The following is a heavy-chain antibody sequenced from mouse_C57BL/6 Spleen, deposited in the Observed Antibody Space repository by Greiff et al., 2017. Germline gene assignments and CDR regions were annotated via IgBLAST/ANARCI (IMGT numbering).Heavy chain of an antibody. D-gene: IGHD1-1*01. V-gene: IGHV1-69*01. CDR2: IDPSDSYT. J-gene: IGHJ2*02. CDR3: ARGGDTTVPLDY. CDR1: GYTFTSYW. Sequence: QVQLQQPGAELVMPGASVKLSCKASGYTFTSYWMNWVKQRPGQGLEWIGEIDPSDSYTNYNQKFKGKSTLTVDKSSSTAYMPLSSLTSEDSAVYYCARGGDTTVPLDYWRQGTSLTVSS.